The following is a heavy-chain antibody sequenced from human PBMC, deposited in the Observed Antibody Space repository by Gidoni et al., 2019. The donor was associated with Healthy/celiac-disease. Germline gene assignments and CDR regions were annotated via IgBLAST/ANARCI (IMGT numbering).Heavy chain of an antibody. D-gene: IGHD3-10*01. CDR2: IYYSGST. V-gene: IGHV4-31*01. CDR1: GGSISSGGYY. CDR3: ARADYYGSGVGWFDP. Sequence: QVQLQESGPGLVKPSQTLSLTCTVSGGSISSGGYYWSWSRQHPGKGLEWIGYIYYSGSTYYNPSLKSLVTISVDTSKNQFSLKLSSVTAADTAVYYCARADYYGSGVGWFDPWGQGTLVTVSS. J-gene: IGHJ5*02.